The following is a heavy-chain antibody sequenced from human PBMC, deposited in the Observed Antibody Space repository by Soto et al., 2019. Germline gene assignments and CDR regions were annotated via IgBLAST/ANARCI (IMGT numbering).Heavy chain of an antibody. CDR3: ARAYGGNPALFDP. V-gene: IGHV3-53*01. Sequence: EVQLVESGGGLIQPGGSLRLSCAASGFTVSSDYMSWVRQAPGKGLEWVSVIYTGGSTYYADSVKGRFTFSRDNSKNTQDLEMNSLRAGDTAVYYCARAYGGNPALFDPWGQGTLVTVSS. CDR1: GFTVSSDY. D-gene: IGHD4-17*01. CDR2: IYTGGST. J-gene: IGHJ5*02.